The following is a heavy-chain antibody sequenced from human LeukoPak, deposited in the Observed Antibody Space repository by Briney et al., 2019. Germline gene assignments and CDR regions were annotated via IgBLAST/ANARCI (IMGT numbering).Heavy chain of an antibody. CDR1: GDSVTGYY. D-gene: IGHD2-15*01. J-gene: IGHJ4*02. CDR3: VIGVGWQPDY. V-gene: IGHV4-59*02. CDR2: IYKIGTT. Sequence: SETPSLTCTVFGDSVTGYYLNWVRQPPGKGLEWIGHIYKIGTTNYNPSLKSRLTISADTSKNQFSLKLRSVTAADTAVYYCVIGVGWQPDYRGQGALVTVSS.